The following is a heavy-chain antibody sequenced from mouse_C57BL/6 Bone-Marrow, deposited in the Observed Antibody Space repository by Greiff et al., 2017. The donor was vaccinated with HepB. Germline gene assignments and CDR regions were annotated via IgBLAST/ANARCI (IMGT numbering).Heavy chain of an antibody. V-gene: IGHV1-26*01. CDR2: INPNNGGT. J-gene: IGHJ3*01. Sequence: VQLQQSGPELVKPGASVKISCKASGYTFTDYYMNWVKQSHGKSLEWIGDINPNNGGTSYNQKFKGKATLTVDKHSSTAYVELRSLTSEDSAVYYCAREGFLPWFAYWGQGPLVTVSA. CDR3: AREGFLPWFAY. CDR1: GYTFTDYY.